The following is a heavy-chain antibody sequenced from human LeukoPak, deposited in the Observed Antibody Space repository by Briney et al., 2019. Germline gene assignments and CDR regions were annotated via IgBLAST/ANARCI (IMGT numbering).Heavy chain of an antibody. D-gene: IGHD6-13*01. CDR1: GGTFSSYA. CDR3: AGDDGSISRPLGYYYYMDV. CDR2: IIPIFGTA. V-gene: IGHV1-69*05. J-gene: IGHJ6*03. Sequence: SVKVSCKASGGTFSSYAISWVRQAPGQGLEWMGGIIPIFGTANYAQKFQGRVTITTDESTSTAYMELSSLRSEDTAVYYCAGDDGSISRPLGYYYYMDVWGKGTTVTVSS.